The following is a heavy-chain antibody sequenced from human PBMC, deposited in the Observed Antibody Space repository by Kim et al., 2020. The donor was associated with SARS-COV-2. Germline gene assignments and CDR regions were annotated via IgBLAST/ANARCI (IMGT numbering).Heavy chain of an antibody. CDR1: GGSISSYY. CDR3: ARRGRYYYGMDV. Sequence: SETLSLTCTVSGGSISSYYWSLIRQPPGKGLEWIGYIYYSGSTNYNPSLKSRVTISVDTSKNQFSLKLSSVTAADTAVYYCARRGRYYYGMDVWGQGTTVTVSS. D-gene: IGHD3-16*01. V-gene: IGHV4-59*08. J-gene: IGHJ6*02. CDR2: IYYSGST.